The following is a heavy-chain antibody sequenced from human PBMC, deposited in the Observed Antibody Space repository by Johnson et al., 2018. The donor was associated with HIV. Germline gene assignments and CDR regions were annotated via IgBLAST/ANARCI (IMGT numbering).Heavy chain of an antibody. CDR2: ISYDGSNK. Sequence: QVQLVESGGGVVQPGRSLRLSCVASGFTFSSYAMHWVRQAPGKGLEWVAVISYDGSNKYYADSVNGRFTTSRDNSKNTLYLQMNILRSEDTAVYYCAKDRYIKGASTGFDIWGQGTMVTVSS. CDR1: GFTFSSYA. CDR3: AKDRYIKGASTGFDI. V-gene: IGHV3-30*04. J-gene: IGHJ3*02. D-gene: IGHD1-26*01.